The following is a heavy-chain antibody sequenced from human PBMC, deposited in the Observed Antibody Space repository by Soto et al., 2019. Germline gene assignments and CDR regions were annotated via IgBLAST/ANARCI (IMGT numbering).Heavy chain of an antibody. CDR1: GYTFTSYD. D-gene: IGHD6-13*01. CDR2: MNPNSGNT. V-gene: IGHV1-8*01. CDR3: ATERGSTVSALDY. J-gene: IGHJ4*02. Sequence: ASVKVSCKASGYTFTSYDINWVRQATGQGPEWMGWMNPNSGNTYYSQKFQGRVTMTRDTSISTAYMELSSLRSEDTAVYYCATERGSTVSALDYWGQGTLVTVSS.